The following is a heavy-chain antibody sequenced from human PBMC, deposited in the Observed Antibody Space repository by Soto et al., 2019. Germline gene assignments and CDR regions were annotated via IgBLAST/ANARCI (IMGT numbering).Heavy chain of an antibody. CDR1: GGSISSYY. CDR3: ARSGDYYYYYGMDV. Sequence: SETLSLTCTVSGGSISSYYWSWIRQPPGKELEWIGYIYCSGSTNYNPSLKSRVTISVDTSKNQFSLKLSSVTAADTAVYYCARSGDYYYYYGMDVWGQGTTVTVSS. V-gene: IGHV4-59*01. D-gene: IGHD4-17*01. CDR2: IYCSGST. J-gene: IGHJ6*02.